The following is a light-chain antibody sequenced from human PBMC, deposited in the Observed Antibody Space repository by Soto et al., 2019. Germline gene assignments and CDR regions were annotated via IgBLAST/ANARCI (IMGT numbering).Light chain of an antibody. CDR3: LHDYNFPWT. Sequence: AIQMTQSPSSLSASVGDRVTITCRASQGIRIDLGWYQQKPGKAPKLLIYAASTLQTGVPSRFNGSGSGRAFTPIIISIQPADFVTFYYLHDYNFPWTFG. CDR2: AAS. CDR1: QGIRID. J-gene: IGKJ2*01. V-gene: IGKV1-6*01.